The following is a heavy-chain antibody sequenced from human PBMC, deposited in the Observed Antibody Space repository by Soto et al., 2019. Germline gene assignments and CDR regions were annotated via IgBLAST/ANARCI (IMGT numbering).Heavy chain of an antibody. Sequence: TGGSLRLSCAASGFNFNNYGMHWVRQAPGKGLEWVSAICGSGGGTYYANSVKGRFTISRDNSKNTLYLQMNSLRAEDTAIYYCAKDRVFGSIAAAGTFDYWGQGTLVTVSS. V-gene: IGHV3-23*01. J-gene: IGHJ4*02. CDR3: AKDRVFGSIAAAGTFDY. D-gene: IGHD6-13*01. CDR1: GFNFNNYG. CDR2: ICGSGGGT.